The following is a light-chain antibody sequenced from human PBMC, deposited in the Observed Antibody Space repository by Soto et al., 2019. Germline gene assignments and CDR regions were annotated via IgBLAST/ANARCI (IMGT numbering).Light chain of an antibody. V-gene: IGKV3-15*01. CDR2: AAS. Sequence: ESAMSQSPATPSLAPGERVTLSCRASESVSTNLAWYQQKAGQAPRLLIYAASTRATGIPARFSGSGSGTEFTLTISSLQSEDFAVYYCQQYSIWRTFGQGTKVDIK. CDR1: ESVSTN. CDR3: QQYSIWRT. J-gene: IGKJ1*01.